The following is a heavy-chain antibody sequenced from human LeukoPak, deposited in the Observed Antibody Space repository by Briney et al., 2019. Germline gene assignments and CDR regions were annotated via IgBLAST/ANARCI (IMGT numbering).Heavy chain of an antibody. J-gene: IGHJ6*02. D-gene: IGHD4-17*01. CDR2: IWYDGSNK. Sequence: PGGSLRLSCAASGFTFSSYGMHWVRQAPGKGLEWVAVIWYDGSNKYYADSVKGRFTISRDNSKNTLYLQMNSLRAEDTAVYYCARDMDYGDYGMDVWGQGTTVTVS. V-gene: IGHV3-33*01. CDR3: ARDMDYGDYGMDV. CDR1: GFTFSSYG.